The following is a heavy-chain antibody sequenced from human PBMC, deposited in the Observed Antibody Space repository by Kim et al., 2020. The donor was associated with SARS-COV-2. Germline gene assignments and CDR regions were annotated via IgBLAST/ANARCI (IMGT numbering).Heavy chain of an antibody. Sequence: VGSLRLSCAASGFSFSTYAMHWVRQAPGKGLEWVAVISYDGINKYYADSVKGRFTISRDNSKNTLYLQMNSLRAEDTAVFYCARDPDSGYDYDSAMDVWGQGTTVTVSS. J-gene: IGHJ6*02. CDR2: ISYDGINK. CDR3: ARDPDSGYDYDSAMDV. V-gene: IGHV3-30-3*01. CDR1: GFSFSTYA. D-gene: IGHD5-12*01.